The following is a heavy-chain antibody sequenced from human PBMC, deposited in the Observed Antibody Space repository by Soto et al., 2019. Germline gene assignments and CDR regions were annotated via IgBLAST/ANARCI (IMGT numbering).Heavy chain of an antibody. CDR2: IYHSGST. J-gene: IGHJ4*02. D-gene: IGHD2-15*01. CDR1: GGSISSNNW. V-gene: IGHV4-4*02. Sequence: QVQLQESGPGLVKPSETLSLTCAVSGGSISSNNWWSWVRQTPGKGLEWIGGIYHSGSTNYDPSRKRRVTLARATSKSLFSLILTSTPAAGPSVYYCASRGGDCRGASCPVYPVWGQGTLVTASS. CDR3: ASRGGDCRGASCPVYPV.